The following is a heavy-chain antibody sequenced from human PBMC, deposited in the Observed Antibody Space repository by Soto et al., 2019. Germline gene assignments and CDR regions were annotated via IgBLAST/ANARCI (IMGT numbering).Heavy chain of an antibody. CDR2: IYYSGST. D-gene: IGHD3-10*01. Sequence: PSETLSLTCAVSGGSISSSNWWSWVRQPPGKGLEWIGEIYYSGSTNYNPSLKSRVTISVDKSKNQFSLKLSSVTAADAAVYYCARVKASGVNFDYWGQGTLVTVSS. V-gene: IGHV4-4*02. J-gene: IGHJ4*02. CDR3: ARVKASGVNFDY. CDR1: GGSISSSNW.